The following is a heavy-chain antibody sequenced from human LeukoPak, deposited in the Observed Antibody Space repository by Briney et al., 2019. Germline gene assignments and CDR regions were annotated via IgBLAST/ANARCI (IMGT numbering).Heavy chain of an antibody. CDR1: GFTFDNYA. D-gene: IGHD3-16*01. J-gene: IGHJ4*02. CDR2: IKPVGSEK. CDR3: ARWGFKGGLDY. Sequence: PGGSLRLSCAASGFTFDNYAMHWVRQAPAKGLEWVANIKPVGSEKYSVDSVKGRFTISRDNTKNSLYLQMNSLRAEDTAVYYCARWGFKGGLDYWGQGTLAAVSS. V-gene: IGHV3-7*03.